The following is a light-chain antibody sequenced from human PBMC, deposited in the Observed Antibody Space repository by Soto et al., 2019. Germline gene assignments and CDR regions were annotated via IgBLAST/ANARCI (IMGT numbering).Light chain of an antibody. CDR3: QQYNTWYT. Sequence: EIVLTQSPGTLSLSPGERATLSCRASQSVSNNYLAWYQQKPGQAPRLLIYGASNRATGIPDRFSGSGSGTEFTLAITSLQPADSAVYYCQQYNTWYTFGQGTKLEI. V-gene: IGKV3-20*01. CDR1: QSVSNNY. CDR2: GAS. J-gene: IGKJ2*01.